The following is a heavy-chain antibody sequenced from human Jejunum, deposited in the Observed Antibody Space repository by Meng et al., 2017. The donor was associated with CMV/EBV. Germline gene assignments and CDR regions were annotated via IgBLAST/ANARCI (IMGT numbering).Heavy chain of an antibody. CDR3: ARGRTRFLEWLPSDWFDF. V-gene: IGHV1-18*01. CDR2: ISPYNGNK. CDR1: FTSYD. Sequence: FTSYDINWVRQAPGKGLEWMGWISPYNGNKKYSQNLQGRVTMTTDTFTSTVYMELGSLRSDDTAVYYCARGRTRFLEWLPSDWFDFWGQGTMVTVSS. J-gene: IGHJ3*01. D-gene: IGHD3-3*01.